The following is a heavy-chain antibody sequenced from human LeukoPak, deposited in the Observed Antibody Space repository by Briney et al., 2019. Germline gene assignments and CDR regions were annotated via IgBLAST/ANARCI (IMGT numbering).Heavy chain of an antibody. D-gene: IGHD6-19*01. CDR3: ARVSTGWYHYFDS. V-gene: IGHV4-59*12. J-gene: IGHJ4*02. CDR2: IYYSGST. Sequence: PSETLSLTCTVSGGSINSYYWSWIRQPPGKGLEWIGYIYYSGSTNYNPSLKSRVTISLDTSKNQFSLNLSSVTAADTAVYYCARVSTGWYHYFDSWGQGTLVTVSS. CDR1: GGSINSYY.